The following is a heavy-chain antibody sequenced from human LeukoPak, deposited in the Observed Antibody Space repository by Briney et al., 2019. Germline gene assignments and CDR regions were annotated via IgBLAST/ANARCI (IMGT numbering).Heavy chain of an antibody. CDR1: GGSISSYY. D-gene: IGHD3-22*01. CDR2: IYYSGST. CDR3: ARVTGYMIEDYFDY. J-gene: IGHJ4*02. V-gene: IGHV4-59*01. Sequence: SETLSLTCIVSGGSISSYYWSWIRQPPGKGLEWIGYIYYSGSTNYNPSLKSRVTISVDTSKNQFSLKLSSVTAADTAVYYCARVTGYMIEDYFDYWGQGTLVTVSS.